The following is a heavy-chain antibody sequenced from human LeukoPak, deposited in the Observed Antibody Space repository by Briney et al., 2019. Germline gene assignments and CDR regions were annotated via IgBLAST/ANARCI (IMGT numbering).Heavy chain of an antibody. CDR3: ARTIFGVVPPGNWFDP. Sequence: SETLSLTCTVSGGSISSGSYYWSWIRQPAGKGLEWIGRIYTSGSTNYNPSLKSRVTMSVDTSKNQFSLKLSSVTAADTAVYYCARTIFGVVPPGNWFDPWGQGTLVTVSS. D-gene: IGHD3-3*01. CDR1: GGSISSGSYY. V-gene: IGHV4-61*02. CDR2: IYTSGST. J-gene: IGHJ5*02.